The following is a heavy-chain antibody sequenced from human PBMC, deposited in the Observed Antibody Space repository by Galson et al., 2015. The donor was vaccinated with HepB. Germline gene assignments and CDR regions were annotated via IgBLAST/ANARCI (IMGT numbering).Heavy chain of an antibody. CDR1: GFTFSSYG. J-gene: IGHJ4*02. CDR3: ARGRDGYNYRSSGDY. Sequence: SLRLSCAASGFTFSSYGMHWVRQAPGKGLEWVAVIWYDGSNKYYADSVKGRFTISRDNSKNTLYLQMNSLRAEDTAVYYCARGRDGYNYRSSGDYWGQGTLVTVSS. D-gene: IGHD5-24*01. CDR2: IWYDGSNK. V-gene: IGHV3-33*08.